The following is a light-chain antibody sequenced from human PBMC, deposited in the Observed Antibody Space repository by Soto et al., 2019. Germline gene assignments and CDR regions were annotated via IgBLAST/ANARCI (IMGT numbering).Light chain of an antibody. Sequence: QPVLTQSSSASASLGSSVKLTCTLSSGHSSYIIAWHQQQPGKAPRYLMKLEGSGSYNKGSGVPDRISGSSSGADRYLTISSLQSEDEADYYCETWDNNGVVFGGGTKVTVL. V-gene: IGLV4-60*03. CDR2: LEGSGSY. J-gene: IGLJ2*01. CDR1: SGHSSYI. CDR3: ETWDNNGVV.